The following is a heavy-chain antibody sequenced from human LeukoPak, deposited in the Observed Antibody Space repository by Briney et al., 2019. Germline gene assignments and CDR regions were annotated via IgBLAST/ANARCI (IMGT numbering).Heavy chain of an antibody. CDR1: GFTVSSNY. CDR3: AREARYGSGWHFDY. D-gene: IGHD6-19*01. V-gene: IGHV3-53*05. J-gene: IGHJ4*02. Sequence: GGSLRLSCAASGFTVSSNYMSWVRQAPGKGLEWVSVIYSGGATYYSDSVKGRFTIFRDNSKNTVYLQMNSLRAEDTAVYYCAREARYGSGWHFDYWGRGTLVTVSS. CDR2: IYSGGAT.